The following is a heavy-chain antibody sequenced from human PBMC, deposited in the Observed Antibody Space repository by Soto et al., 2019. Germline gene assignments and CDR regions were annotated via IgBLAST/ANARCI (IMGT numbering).Heavy chain of an antibody. Sequence: QVQLVESGGGVVQPGRSLRLSCAASGFTFSSYGMHWVRQAPGKGLERVAVIWYDGSNKYYPDSVKGRFTISRDNSKNTMYLQMNSLRAEDMAVYYCARDGYCSGGSCYSVPVFDYWGQGTLVTVSS. D-gene: IGHD2-15*01. V-gene: IGHV3-33*01. CDR2: IWYDGSNK. CDR3: ARDGYCSGGSCYSVPVFDY. J-gene: IGHJ4*02. CDR1: GFTFSSYG.